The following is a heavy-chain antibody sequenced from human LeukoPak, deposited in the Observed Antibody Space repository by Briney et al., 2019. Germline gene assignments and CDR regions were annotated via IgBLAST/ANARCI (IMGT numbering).Heavy chain of an antibody. CDR2: ISGSGGST. D-gene: IGHD4-17*01. V-gene: IGHV3-23*01. J-gene: IGHJ2*01. CDR1: GFTFSSYA. CDR3: ARDRYRGDYDLWYFDL. Sequence: GGSLRLSCAASGFTFSSYAMSWVRQAPGKGLEWVSAISGSGGSTYYADSVKGRFTISRDNFKNTLYLQMNSLRAEDTAVYYCARDRYRGDYDLWYFDLWGRGTLVTVSS.